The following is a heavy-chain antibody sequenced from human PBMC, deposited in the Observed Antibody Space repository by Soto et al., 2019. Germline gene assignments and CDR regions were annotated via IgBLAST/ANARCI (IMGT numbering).Heavy chain of an antibody. V-gene: IGHV3-23*01. CDR2: ISDSGVST. CDR3: AKETYSGSSDFDY. D-gene: IGHD1-26*01. Sequence: GGSLRLPYAASGFNFSNSAISWVRQAPGKGLDWVSSISDSGVSTYYADSVKGRFTISRDNSKSTLYLQMNSLRAEDTAVYYCAKETYSGSSDFDYWGQGTLVTVSS. J-gene: IGHJ4*02. CDR1: GFNFSNSA.